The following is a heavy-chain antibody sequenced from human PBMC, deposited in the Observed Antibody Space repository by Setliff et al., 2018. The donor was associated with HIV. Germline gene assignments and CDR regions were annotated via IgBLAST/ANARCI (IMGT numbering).Heavy chain of an antibody. D-gene: IGHD4-17*01. Sequence: PSETLSLTCAVYGGSFSGYYWSWIRQPPGKGLEWIGEINHSGSTNYTPSLKSRVTISVDTSKNQFSLKLSSVTAADTAMYYCAREIYGGNSRPFDYWGPGTLVTVSS. J-gene: IGHJ4*02. V-gene: IGHV4-34*01. CDR1: GGSFSGYY. CDR3: AREIYGGNSRPFDY. CDR2: INHSGST.